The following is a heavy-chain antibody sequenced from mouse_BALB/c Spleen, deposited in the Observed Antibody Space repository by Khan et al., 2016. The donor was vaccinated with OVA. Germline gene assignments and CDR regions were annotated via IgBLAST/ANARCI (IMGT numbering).Heavy chain of an antibody. CDR2: ITPNYGGT. CDR3: TRGGHGSPFDY. D-gene: IGHD1-1*01. CDR1: GYTFTDYN. V-gene: IGHV1-18*01. Sequence: EVQLQQSGPELVKPGASVKISCKASGYTFTDYNMDWVKQSHGKSLEWIGDITPNYGGTIYNQKFKGKATLTVDKSSSTAYMELRSLSSEDTAVYYWTRGGHGSPFDYWCQGTTLTVCS. J-gene: IGHJ2*01.